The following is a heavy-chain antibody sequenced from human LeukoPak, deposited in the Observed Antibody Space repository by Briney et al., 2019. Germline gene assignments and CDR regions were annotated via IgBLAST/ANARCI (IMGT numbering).Heavy chain of an antibody. J-gene: IGHJ3*02. V-gene: IGHV3-74*01. CDR2: INYDGTTT. CDR3: ARRDVFDI. Sequence: PGGSLRLSCGASGFXFSNYWIHWVRQAPGKGLVWVSRINYDGTTTGYADSVKGRFTISRDNGKNTLYLQMNSLRAEDTAVYYCARRDVFDIWGQGTMVTVSS. CDR1: GFXFSNYW.